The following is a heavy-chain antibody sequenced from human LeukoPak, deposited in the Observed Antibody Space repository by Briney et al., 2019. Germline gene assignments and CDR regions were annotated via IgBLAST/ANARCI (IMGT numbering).Heavy chain of an antibody. Sequence: ASVKVSCKASGYTFTSYAMHWVRQAPGQRLEWMGWINAGNGNTKYSQKFQGRVTITRDTSASTAYMELSSLRSEDTAVCYCARAGPYSSSSGLPLDYWGQGTLVTVSS. D-gene: IGHD6-6*01. CDR1: GYTFTSYA. J-gene: IGHJ4*02. CDR2: INAGNGNT. V-gene: IGHV1-3*01. CDR3: ARAGPYSSSSGLPLDY.